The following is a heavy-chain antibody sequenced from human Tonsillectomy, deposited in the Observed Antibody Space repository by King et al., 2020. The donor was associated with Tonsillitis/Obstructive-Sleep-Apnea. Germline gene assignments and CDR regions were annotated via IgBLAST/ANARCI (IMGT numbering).Heavy chain of an antibody. CDR1: GYSFTSYW. D-gene: IGHD4-11*01. J-gene: IGHJ6*03. V-gene: IGHV5-51*01. Sequence: VQLVESGAEVKKPGESLQISCKGSGYSFTSYWIGWVRQKPGNGLEGMRIFYPGASDPRYSPSFKGQVTISADHSISTAYLQWSSLKASDTAMYFCARHDYSNYAGEDYMGVWGTGTTVTVSS. CDR3: ARHDYSNYAGEDYMGV. CDR2: FYPGASDP.